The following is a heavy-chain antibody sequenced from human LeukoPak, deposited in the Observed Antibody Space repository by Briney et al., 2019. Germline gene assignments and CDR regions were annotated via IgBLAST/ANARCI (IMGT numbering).Heavy chain of an antibody. D-gene: IGHD5-24*01. J-gene: IGHJ4*02. Sequence: PGGSLRLSCAASGFTVSSNYMSWVRQAPGKGLEWVSAIYSGGSTYYTDSVKGRFTISRDNSKNTLYLQMNSLRAEDTAVYYCARMNMATTGFDYWGQGTLVTVSS. V-gene: IGHV3-66*02. CDR1: GFTVSSNY. CDR2: IYSGGST. CDR3: ARMNMATTGFDY.